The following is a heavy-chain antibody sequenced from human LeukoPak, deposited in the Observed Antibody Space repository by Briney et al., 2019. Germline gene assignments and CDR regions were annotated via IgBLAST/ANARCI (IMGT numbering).Heavy chain of an antibody. V-gene: IGHV3-30*02. CDR3: AKSVPANRGEIDN. Sequence: PGGSLRLSCAASGFTFSDYGMHWVRQAPGKGLEWVAFIRYDGSNENYADSVKGRFTISRDNSKNTLYLQMNSLRAEDTAVYYCAKSVPANRGEIDNWGQGTLVTVSS. CDR2: IRYDGSNE. J-gene: IGHJ4*02. D-gene: IGHD3-10*01. CDR1: GFTFSDYG.